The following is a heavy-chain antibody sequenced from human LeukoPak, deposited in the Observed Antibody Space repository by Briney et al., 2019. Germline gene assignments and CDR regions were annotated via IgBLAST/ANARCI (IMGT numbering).Heavy chain of an antibody. V-gene: IGHV3-30*04. J-gene: IGHJ6*02. CDR1: GFTFSSYA. D-gene: IGHD3-22*01. CDR3: ARDQGVVVIRPEYGMDV. Sequence: EPGGSLRLSCAASGFTFSSYAMHWVRQAPGKGLEWVAVISYDGSNKYYADSVKGRFTISRDNSMNTLYLQMNSLRAEDTAVYYCARDQGVVVIRPEYGMDVWGQGTTVTVSS. CDR2: ISYDGSNK.